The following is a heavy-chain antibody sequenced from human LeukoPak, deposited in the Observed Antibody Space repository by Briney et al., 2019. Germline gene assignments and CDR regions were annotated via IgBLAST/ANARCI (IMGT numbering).Heavy chain of an antibody. J-gene: IGHJ4*02. Sequence: PSETLSLTCTVSGGSVSSSSYYWSWIRQPPGKGLEWIGYIYYNGSTNYNPSLKSRVTISVDTSKNQSSLKLSSVTAADTAVYYCARDQGDYWGQGTLVTVSS. V-gene: IGHV4-61*01. CDR3: ARDQGDY. CDR2: IYYNGST. CDR1: GGSVSSSSYY.